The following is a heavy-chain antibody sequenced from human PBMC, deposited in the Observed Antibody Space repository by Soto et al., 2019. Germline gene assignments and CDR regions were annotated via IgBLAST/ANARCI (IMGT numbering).Heavy chain of an antibody. J-gene: IGHJ6*02. Sequence: GSLRLSCAASGFTFSNYGMHWVRQAPGKGLEWVAIIWHDGNNKYYADSERGRFIISRDNYKNRLNLQMNSLRAADKSVYYCARDLAGASDSYGLDVWGQGTPVTVSS. CDR1: GFTFSNYG. V-gene: IGHV3-33*01. CDR3: ARDLAGASDSYGLDV. CDR2: IWHDGNNK. D-gene: IGHD1-26*01.